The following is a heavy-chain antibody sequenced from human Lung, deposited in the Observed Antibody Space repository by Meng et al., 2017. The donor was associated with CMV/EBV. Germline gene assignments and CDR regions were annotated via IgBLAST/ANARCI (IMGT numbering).Heavy chain of an antibody. CDR2: INPNSGGT. CDR1: GYTFTGYY. V-gene: IGHV1-2*02. Sequence: ASXXVSXKASGYTFTGYYLHWLRQAPGQGLEWMGWINPNSGGTTYARKFQGRVTMTRDTPINTADMELSGLTSDDTAVYYCARAYKTAHYFDPWGQGTLVTVSS. D-gene: IGHD1-14*01. CDR3: ARAYKTAHYFDP. J-gene: IGHJ5*02.